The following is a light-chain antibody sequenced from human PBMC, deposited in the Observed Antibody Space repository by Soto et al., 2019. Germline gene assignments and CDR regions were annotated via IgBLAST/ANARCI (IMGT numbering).Light chain of an antibody. CDR3: QQYNNWWT. CDR1: QSVSSK. CDR2: GAS. V-gene: IGKV3-15*01. J-gene: IGKJ5*01. Sequence: EIVMTQSPATRSVSPGERATLSFRASQSVSSKLAWYQQKPGQPPRLLIYGASTRATGIPARFSGSGSGTEFTLLLSRLQSEDFAVYYCQQYNNWWTFGQGTRLEIK.